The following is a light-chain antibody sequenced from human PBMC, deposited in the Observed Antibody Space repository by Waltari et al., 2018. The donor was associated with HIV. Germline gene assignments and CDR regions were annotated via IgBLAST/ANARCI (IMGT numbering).Light chain of an antibody. CDR3: VLYMGSGISV. CDR1: YGSVSPSYY. J-gene: IGLJ2*01. Sequence: QTVVTQEPSFSVSPGGTVTLTCGLSYGSVSPSYYPSWYQQTPGQPPRTLIYSTNTRSSGVPDRFSGSILGNKAALTITGAQADDESVYYCVLYMGSGISVFGGGTKLTVL. CDR2: STN. V-gene: IGLV8-61*01.